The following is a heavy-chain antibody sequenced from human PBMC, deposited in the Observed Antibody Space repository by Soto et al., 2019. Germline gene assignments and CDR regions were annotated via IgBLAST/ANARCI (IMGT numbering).Heavy chain of an antibody. V-gene: IGHV4-59*01. CDR3: VRCDSTTHGDSFDI. CDR2: SYSSGST. Sequence: ETLSLTCTVSGGAISFYNWNWIRQPPGKGLEWIGYSYSSGSTNYNPSLKSRVTISVDTPKNQFSLQLTYVTAADTAVYYCVRCDSTTHGDSFDIWCQATMVSVSS. J-gene: IGHJ3*02. CDR1: GGAISFYN. D-gene: IGHD6-13*01.